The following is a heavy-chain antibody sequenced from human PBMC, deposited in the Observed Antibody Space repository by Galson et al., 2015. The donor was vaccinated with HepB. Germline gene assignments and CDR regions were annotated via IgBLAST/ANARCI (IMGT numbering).Heavy chain of an antibody. J-gene: IGHJ4*02. V-gene: IGHV3-15*07. CDR3: TTGGIVVVPAAIGDY. CDR1: GFTFSNAW. Sequence: SLRLSCAASGFTFSNAWMNWVRQAPGKGLEWVGRIKSKTDGGTTDYAAPVKGRFTISRDDSKNTLYLQMNSLKTEDTAVYYCTTGGIVVVPAAIGDYWGQGTLVTVSS. CDR2: IKSKTDGGTT. D-gene: IGHD2-2*01.